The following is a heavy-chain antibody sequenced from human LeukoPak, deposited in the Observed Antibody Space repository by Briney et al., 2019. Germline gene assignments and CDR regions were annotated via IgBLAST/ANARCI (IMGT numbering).Heavy chain of an antibody. CDR1: GFTFSSYG. J-gene: IGHJ3*02. CDR2: ISYDGSNK. Sequence: GGSLRLSCAASGFTFSSYGMHWVRQAPGKGLEWVAVISYDGSNKYYADSVKGRFTISRDNSKNTLYLQMNSLRAEDTAVYYRAKVGATRQSRDAFDIWGQGTMVTVSS. CDR3: AKVGATRQSRDAFDI. D-gene: IGHD5-12*01. V-gene: IGHV3-30*18.